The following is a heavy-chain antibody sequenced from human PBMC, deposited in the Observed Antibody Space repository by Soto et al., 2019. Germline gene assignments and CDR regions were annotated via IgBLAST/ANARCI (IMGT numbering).Heavy chain of an antibody. CDR2: VFYTVFT. V-gene: IGHV4-39*01. D-gene: IGHD1-20*01. CDR3: ATSQKGYNWNYFDP. J-gene: IGHJ4*02. CDR1: GGSISGSYYY. Sequence: QLQLQESGPGLVKPSETLSLTCAVSGGSISGSYYYWGWLIQSPGKGPACIGTVFYTVFTSYNPSLESRVSVSVDTSKNQFSLKVSGVSAADTAVYYCATSQKGYNWNYFDPWGQGALVTVSS.